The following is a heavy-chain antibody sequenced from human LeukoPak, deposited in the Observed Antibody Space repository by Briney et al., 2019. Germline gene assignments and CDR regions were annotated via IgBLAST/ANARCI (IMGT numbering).Heavy chain of an antibody. Sequence: GGSLRLSCAASGFTFSSYGMHWVRQAPGKGLEWVAVIWYDGSNKYYADSVKGRFTISRDNSKNTLYLQMNSLRAEDTAVYYCAIDLGDGYNSYYYYGMDVWGQGTTVTVSS. V-gene: IGHV3-33*01. CDR1: GFTFSSYG. CDR2: IWYDGSNK. D-gene: IGHD5-24*01. CDR3: AIDLGDGYNSYYYYGMDV. J-gene: IGHJ6*02.